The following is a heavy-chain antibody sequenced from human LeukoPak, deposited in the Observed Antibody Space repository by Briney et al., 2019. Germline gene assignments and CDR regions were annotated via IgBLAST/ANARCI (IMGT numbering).Heavy chain of an antibody. Sequence: SKTLSLTCIVSSGFISSYYWSWIRQTPGKGLEWIAVINYSGRTKYNPSLQSRVSISLDTSKNHFSLQLRSVMAVDTAVYYCARLVDYDNSGDPDIFDIWGQGTIVSIS. CDR1: SGFISSYY. CDR3: ARLVDYDNSGDPDIFDI. CDR2: INYSGRT. D-gene: IGHD3-22*01. J-gene: IGHJ3*02. V-gene: IGHV4-59*01.